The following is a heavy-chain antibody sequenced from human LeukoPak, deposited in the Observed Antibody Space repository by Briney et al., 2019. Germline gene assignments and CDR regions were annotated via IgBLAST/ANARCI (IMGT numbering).Heavy chain of an antibody. Sequence: GGSLRLSCAVSGFSVTNNYMSWVRQAPGKGLEWVSVFYVGGATYYADSVKGRFTISRDNAKNSLYLQMNSLRAEDTAVYYCARDSSSFPYYYYGMDVWGQGTTVTVSS. CDR3: ARDSSSFPYYYYGMDV. CDR2: FYVGGAT. J-gene: IGHJ6*02. D-gene: IGHD2-2*01. V-gene: IGHV3-53*01. CDR1: GFSVTNNY.